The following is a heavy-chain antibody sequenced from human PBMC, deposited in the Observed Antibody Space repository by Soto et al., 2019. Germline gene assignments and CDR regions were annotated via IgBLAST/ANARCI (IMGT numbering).Heavy chain of an antibody. CDR3: ARVKVPAAILGAFDL. D-gene: IGHD2-2*02. CDR1: GYTFSTYG. V-gene: IGHV1-18*01. J-gene: IGHJ3*01. Sequence: QVQLVQSGAEMKKPGASVKVSCKASGYTFSTYGITWVRQAPGQGLDWMGWINPFKGDTNSAARFQDGVTMTTDTSTRTAYMELRSLRSDDTAVYYCARVKVPAAILGAFDLWGQGTLVTVSS. CDR2: INPFKGDT.